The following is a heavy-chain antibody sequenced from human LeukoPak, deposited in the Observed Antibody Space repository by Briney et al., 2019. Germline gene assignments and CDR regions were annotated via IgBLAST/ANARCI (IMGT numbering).Heavy chain of an antibody. CDR1: GFTFSSYE. J-gene: IGHJ6*04. D-gene: IGHD3-10*02. CDR2: ISSSGSTI. CDR3: AELGITMIGGV. Sequence: GGSLRLSCAASGFTFSSYEMNWVRQAPGKGLEWVSYISSSGSTIYYADSVKGRFTISRDNAKNSLYLQKNRLRAEDTAVYYCAELGITMIGGVWGKGTTVTISS. V-gene: IGHV3-48*03.